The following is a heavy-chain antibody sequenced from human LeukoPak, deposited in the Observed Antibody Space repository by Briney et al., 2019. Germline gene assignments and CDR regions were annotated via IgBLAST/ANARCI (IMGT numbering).Heavy chain of an antibody. V-gene: IGHV3-9*01. CDR1: GFTFSSYA. D-gene: IGHD6-13*01. J-gene: IGHJ3*02. CDR3: AKVGPRIAAAAARVAFDI. Sequence: GGSLRLSCAASGFTFSSYAMSWVRQAPGKGLEWVSDISWNSGSIGYADSVKGRFTISRDNAKNSLYLQMNSLRAEDTALYYCAKVGPRIAAAAARVAFDIWGQGTMVTVSS. CDR2: ISWNSGSI.